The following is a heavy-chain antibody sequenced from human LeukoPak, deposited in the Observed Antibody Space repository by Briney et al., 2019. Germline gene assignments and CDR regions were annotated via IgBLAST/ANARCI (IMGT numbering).Heavy chain of an antibody. Sequence: ASVKVSCKASGYTFTSFGISWVRQAPGQGLEWMGWISAYNGNTKSAQKFQGRVIMTTDTSTNTAYMELRSLRSDDTAVYYCAREGNSGWSDYWGQGTLVTVSS. D-gene: IGHD6-19*01. CDR2: ISAYNGNT. V-gene: IGHV1-18*01. CDR3: AREGNSGWSDY. J-gene: IGHJ4*02. CDR1: GYTFTSFG.